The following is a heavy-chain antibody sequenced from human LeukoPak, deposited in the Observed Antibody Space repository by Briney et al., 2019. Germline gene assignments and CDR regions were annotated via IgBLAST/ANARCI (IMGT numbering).Heavy chain of an antibody. D-gene: IGHD3-10*01. J-gene: IGHJ5*02. CDR3: ARDPYGSGSYYNPYNWFDP. CDR1: GYTFTNYG. CDR2: ISAYNGNT. V-gene: IGHV1-18*01. Sequence: ASVKVSCKASGYTFTNYGISWVRQAPGQGLEWMGWISAYNGNTNYAQKLQGRVTMTTDTSTSTAYMELRSLRSDDTAVYYCARDPYGSGSYYNPYNWFDPWGQGTLVTVSS.